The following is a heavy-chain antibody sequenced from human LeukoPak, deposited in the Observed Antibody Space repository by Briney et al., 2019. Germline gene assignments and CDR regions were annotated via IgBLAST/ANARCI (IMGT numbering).Heavy chain of an antibody. D-gene: IGHD2-2*02. V-gene: IGHV3-23*01. Sequence: GGSLRLSCAASGFTFNSYAMSWVRQAPGKGLEWVSAISGSGGSTYYADSVKGRFTISRDNSKNTLYLQMNSLRAEDTAVYYCAKVGGIYCTRISCYIDYWGQGTLVTVSS. CDR2: ISGSGGST. J-gene: IGHJ4*02. CDR3: AKVGGIYCTRISCYIDY. CDR1: GFTFNSYA.